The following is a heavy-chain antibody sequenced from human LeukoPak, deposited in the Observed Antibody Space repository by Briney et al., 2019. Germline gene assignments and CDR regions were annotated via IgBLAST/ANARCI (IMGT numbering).Heavy chain of an antibody. CDR2: ISYSGST. V-gene: IGHV4-59*08. CDR1: GGSISSYY. J-gene: IGHJ3*02. D-gene: IGHD3-9*01. Sequence: SETLSLTCTVSGGSISSYYWSWIRQPPGKGLEWIGYISYSGSTDYNPSLKSRVTISIDTSKNQFSLKLRSVTAADTAIYYCARQGYDILTGYIDAFDIWGQGTMVTVSS. CDR3: ARQGYDILTGYIDAFDI.